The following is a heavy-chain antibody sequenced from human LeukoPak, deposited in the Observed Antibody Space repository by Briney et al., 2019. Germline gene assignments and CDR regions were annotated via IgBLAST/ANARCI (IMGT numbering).Heavy chain of an antibody. J-gene: IGHJ4*02. CDR1: GYTFTDYY. D-gene: IGHD3-16*01. CDR3: ATSYTTGNDY. CDR2: VDPEDGET. V-gene: IGHV1-69-2*01. Sequence: ASVKISCKGSGYTFTDYYMHWLQQAPGKGLEWMGLVDPEDGETIYAEKFQGRVTITADTSTDTAYMELSSLRSEDTAVYYCATSYTTGNDYWGQGTLVTVSS.